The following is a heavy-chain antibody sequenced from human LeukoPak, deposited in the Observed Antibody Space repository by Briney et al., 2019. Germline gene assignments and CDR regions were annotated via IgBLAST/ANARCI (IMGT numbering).Heavy chain of an antibody. CDR2: IGTAGDT. CDR1: GFTFSDYD. D-gene: IGHD1-1*01. J-gene: IGHJ4*02. CDR3: ARVAKERVGGVYYFDY. V-gene: IGHV3-13*01. Sequence: SGGSLRLSCTASGFTFSDYDMRWVLQATGKGLEWVSAIGTAGDTYYTGSVKGRFTISRENAKNSLYLQMNSLRAGDTAVYYCARVAKERVGGVYYFDYWGQGTLVTVSS.